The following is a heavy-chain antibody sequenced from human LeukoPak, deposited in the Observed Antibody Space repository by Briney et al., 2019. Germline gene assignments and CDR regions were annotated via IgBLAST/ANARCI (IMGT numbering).Heavy chain of an antibody. CDR2: INGNSGDT. Sequence: GASVKVSCKALGYTFTDYYMHWVRQAPGQGLEWMGWINGNSGDTKYAQKFQGRVTITADESTSTAYMELSSLRSEDMAVYYCARRGGYCSSTSCYYYWGQGTLVTVSS. J-gene: IGHJ4*02. CDR3: ARRGGYCSSTSCYYY. V-gene: IGHV1-2*02. CDR1: GYTFTDYY. D-gene: IGHD2-2*01.